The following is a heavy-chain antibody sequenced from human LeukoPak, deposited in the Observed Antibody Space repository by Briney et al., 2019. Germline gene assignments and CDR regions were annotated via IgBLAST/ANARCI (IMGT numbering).Heavy chain of an antibody. J-gene: IGHJ4*02. D-gene: IGHD3-10*01. V-gene: IGHV3-66*01. CDR2: IYSGGST. Sequence: GGSLRLSCAASGFTVSSNYMSWVRQAPGKGLEWVSVIYSGGSTYYADSVKGRFTISRDNSKNTLYLQMNSLRAEDTAVYYCARVSGSGSYLGPVDYRGQGTLVTVSS. CDR1: GFTVSSNY. CDR3: ARVSGSGSYLGPVDY.